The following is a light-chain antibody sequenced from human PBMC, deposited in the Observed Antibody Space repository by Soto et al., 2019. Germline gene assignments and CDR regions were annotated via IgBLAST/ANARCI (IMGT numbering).Light chain of an antibody. CDR2: DAS. J-gene: IGKJ5*01. V-gene: IGKV3-15*01. Sequence: SPATLSLSLVERATLSCRASQSVRSSLAWYQQKPGQAPRLLIYDASTRAPGIPARFSGSGSGTELTLTISSLQSDDFAVYHCQQYNNWPPTFGHGTRLEI. CDR3: QQYNNWPPT. CDR1: QSVRSS.